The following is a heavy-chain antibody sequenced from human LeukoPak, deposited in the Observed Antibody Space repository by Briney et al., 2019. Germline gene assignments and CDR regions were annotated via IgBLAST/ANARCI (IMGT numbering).Heavy chain of an antibody. J-gene: IGHJ4*02. D-gene: IGHD6-19*01. V-gene: IGHV1-2*06. CDR2: INPNSGGT. Sequence: ASVKVSCKASGYTFTGYYMHWVRQAPGQGLEWMGRINPNSGGTNYAQKFQGRVTMTRDTSISTAYMELSRLRSDDTAVYYCARDLKGIAVAEDYWDQGTLVTVSS. CDR3: ARDLKGIAVAEDY. CDR1: GYTFTGYY.